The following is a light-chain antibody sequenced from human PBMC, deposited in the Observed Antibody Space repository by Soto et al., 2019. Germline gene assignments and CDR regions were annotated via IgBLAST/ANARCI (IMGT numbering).Light chain of an antibody. CDR2: DAS. J-gene: IGKJ1*01. CDR1: QSISSF. Sequence: DIQMTQSPSTVSASVGDRVTITCRASQSISSFVAWYQHKPGKAPKLLIYDASSLESGVPSTFSGSGSGTEFTLTVSSLQPDDFATYYCQQYNHYPWTFGQGTRADIK. V-gene: IGKV1-5*01. CDR3: QQYNHYPWT.